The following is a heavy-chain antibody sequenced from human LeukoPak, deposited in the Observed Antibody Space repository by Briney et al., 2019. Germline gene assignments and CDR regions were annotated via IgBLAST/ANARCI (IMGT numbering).Heavy chain of an antibody. V-gene: IGHV1-69*13. CDR1: GGTFSSYA. J-gene: IGHJ6*02. D-gene: IGHD3-3*01. CDR2: IIPIFGTA. Sequence: SVKVSCKASGGTFSSYAISWVRQAPGQGLEWMGGIIPIFGTANYAQKFQGRVTITADESTSTAYMELSSLRSEDTAVYYCARVDRATDFWTLPSYGMDVWGQGTTVTVSS. CDR3: ARVDRATDFWTLPSYGMDV.